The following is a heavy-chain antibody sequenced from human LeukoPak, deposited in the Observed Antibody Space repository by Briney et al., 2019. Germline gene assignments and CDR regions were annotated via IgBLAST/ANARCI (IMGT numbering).Heavy chain of an antibody. D-gene: IGHD4-17*01. Sequence: PSETLSLTCTVSGGSISSGGYYWSWIRQPPGKGLEWIGYIYHSGSTYYNPSLKSRVTISVDRSKNQFPLKLSSVTAADTAVYYCASGDYGDFSRFDFWGQGTLVTVSS. CDR1: GGSISSGGYY. CDR2: IYHSGST. J-gene: IGHJ4*02. CDR3: ASGDYGDFSRFDF. V-gene: IGHV4-30-2*01.